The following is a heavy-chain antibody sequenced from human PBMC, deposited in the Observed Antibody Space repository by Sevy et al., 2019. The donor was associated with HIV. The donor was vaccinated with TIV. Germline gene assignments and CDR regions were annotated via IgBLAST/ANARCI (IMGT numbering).Heavy chain of an antibody. Sequence: GGSLRLSCAASGFTFSSYGIHWVRQAPGKGLEWVAVIWYDGSNKYYADSVKGRFTISRDNSKNTMYLQMNSLRAEDTAVYYCARESRPSSGYYLEVGYWGQGTLVTVSS. D-gene: IGHD3-22*01. CDR1: GFTFSSYG. J-gene: IGHJ4*02. CDR2: IWYDGSNK. CDR3: ARESRPSSGYYLEVGY. V-gene: IGHV3-33*01.